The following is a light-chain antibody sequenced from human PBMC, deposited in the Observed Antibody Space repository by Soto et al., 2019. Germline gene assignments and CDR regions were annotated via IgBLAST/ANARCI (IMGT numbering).Light chain of an antibody. CDR2: WAS. CDR1: ESVFDSSENRNY. V-gene: IGKV4-1*01. Sequence: DIVMTQARDSLAVSLGERATINCKAIESVFDSSENRNYLAWYQPRPGQPPKLLIYWASIRESGVPDRFSGSGSGTDFTLTISSLQAEDVEVYYCQPHYNILYTFGQRTKVDIK. CDR3: QPHYNILYT. J-gene: IGKJ2*01.